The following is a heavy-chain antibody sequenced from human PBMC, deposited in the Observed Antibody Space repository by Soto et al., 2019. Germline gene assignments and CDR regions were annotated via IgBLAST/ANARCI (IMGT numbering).Heavy chain of an antibody. CDR2: ISGSGGST. J-gene: IGHJ3*02. V-gene: IGHV3-23*01. CDR1: GFTFSSYA. D-gene: IGHD2-15*01. Sequence: GGSLRLSCAVSGFTFSSYAMSWVRQAPGKGLEWVSAISGSGGSTYYADSVKGRFTISRDNSKNTLYLQMNSLRAEDTAVYYGAKDLVLRLVDPPDAFDIWGQGTMVTVS. CDR3: AKDLVLRLVDPPDAFDI.